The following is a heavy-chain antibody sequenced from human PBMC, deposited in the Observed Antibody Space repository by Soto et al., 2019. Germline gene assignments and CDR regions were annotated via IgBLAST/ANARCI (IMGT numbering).Heavy chain of an antibody. J-gene: IGHJ4*02. D-gene: IGHD3-10*01. V-gene: IGHV1-46*01. CDR2: INPSGGST. CDR1: GYTFTSYG. CDR3: ARDLSLGFYGSGSYLSY. Sequence: ASVKVSCKASGYTFTSYGISWVRQAPGQGLEWMGIINPSGGSTSYAQKFQGRVTMTRDTSTSTVYMELSSLRSEDTAVYYCARDLSLGFYGSGSYLSYWGQGTLVTVSS.